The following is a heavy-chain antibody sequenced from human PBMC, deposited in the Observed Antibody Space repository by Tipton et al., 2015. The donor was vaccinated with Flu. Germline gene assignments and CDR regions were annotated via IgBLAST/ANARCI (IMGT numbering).Heavy chain of an antibody. CDR1: GFTFSDYY. CDR3: AREAGVGATPGDFDY. J-gene: IGHJ4*02. CDR2: ISSSGSTI. Sequence: SLRLSCAASGFTFSDYYMSWIRQAPGKGLEWVSYISSSGSTIYYADSVKGRFTISRDNAKNSLYLQMNSLRAEDAAVYYCAREAGVGATPGDFDYWGQGTLVTVSS. D-gene: IGHD1-26*01. V-gene: IGHV3-11*01.